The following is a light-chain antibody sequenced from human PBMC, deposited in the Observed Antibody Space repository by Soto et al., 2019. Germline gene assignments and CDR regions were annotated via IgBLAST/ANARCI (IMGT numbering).Light chain of an antibody. V-gene: IGLV2-14*01. J-gene: IGLJ1*01. CDR2: EVS. Sequence: SVLTHPASLSGSPGQSITMSCTGASSDVGGYNYVSWYQQHPGKAPKLMIYEVSNRPSGVSNRFSGSKSGNTASLTISGLQAEDEADYYCSSYTSSSIPYVFGTGTKVTVL. CDR3: SSYTSSSIPYV. CDR1: SSDVGGYNY.